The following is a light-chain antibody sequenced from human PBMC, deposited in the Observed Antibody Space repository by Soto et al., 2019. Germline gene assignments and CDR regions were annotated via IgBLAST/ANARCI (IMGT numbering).Light chain of an antibody. CDR1: QSVSSTY. CDR2: GAS. V-gene: IGKV3-20*01. J-gene: IGKJ4*01. CDR3: QQYAGSLFS. Sequence: EIVLTQSPVALSLSPGERARLSCRSSQSVSSTYLAWYQQRPGRAPRLXIFGASSRATGIPDRFSGSGSGADFTLTISRLEPEDFAVYYCQQYAGSLFSFGGGTKVDIK.